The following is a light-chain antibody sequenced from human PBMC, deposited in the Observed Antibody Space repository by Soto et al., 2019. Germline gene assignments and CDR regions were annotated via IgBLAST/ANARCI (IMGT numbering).Light chain of an antibody. Sequence: DLQMTQSPSTLSASVGDRVTITCRASQSISSWLAWYQQKPGKAPKLLIYKASSLESGVPSRFSGSESGTEFTLTISSLQPDEIATYYCQQYNSYPWTFGQGTKVEIK. J-gene: IGKJ1*01. V-gene: IGKV1-5*03. CDR3: QQYNSYPWT. CDR1: QSISSW. CDR2: KAS.